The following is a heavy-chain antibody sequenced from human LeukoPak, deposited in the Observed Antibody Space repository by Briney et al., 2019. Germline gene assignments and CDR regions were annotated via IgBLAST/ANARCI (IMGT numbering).Heavy chain of an antibody. CDR1: GGTFSSYA. J-gene: IGHJ3*02. CDR2: IIPIFGTA. CDR3: ARFSTNDTYDFWSGYYSLGYAFDI. D-gene: IGHD3-3*01. Sequence: SVKVSCKASGGTFSSYAISWVRQAPGQGLEWMGGIIPIFGTANYAQKFQGRVTITADESTSTAYMELSSLRSEDTAVYYCARFSTNDTYDFWSGYYSLGYAFDIWGQGTMVTVSS. V-gene: IGHV1-69*13.